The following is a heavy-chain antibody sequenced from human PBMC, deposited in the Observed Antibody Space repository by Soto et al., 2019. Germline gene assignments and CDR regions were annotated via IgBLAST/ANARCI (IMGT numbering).Heavy chain of an antibody. V-gene: IGHV1-18*01. D-gene: IGHD3-22*01. CDR1: GYTFTSYG. CDR3: ARDVTYYYDSSGSYFDY. CDR2: ISAYNGNT. Sequence: VKVSCKASGYTFTSYGISWVRQAPGQGLEWMGWISAYNGNTNYAQKLQGRVTMTTDTSTSTAYMELRSLRSDDTAVYYCARDVTYYYDSSGSYFDYWGQGTLVTVSS. J-gene: IGHJ4*02.